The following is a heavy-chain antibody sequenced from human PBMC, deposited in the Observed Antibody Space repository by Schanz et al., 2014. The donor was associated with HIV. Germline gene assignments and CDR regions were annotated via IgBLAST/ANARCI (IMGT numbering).Heavy chain of an antibody. D-gene: IGHD6-6*01. CDR1: GFTFSNYA. CDR3: ARSSSGSGTWPPRY. CDR2: ISDTGVRT. J-gene: IGHJ4*02. Sequence: EVHLVESGGVVVQPGGSLRLACEASGFTFSNYAMSWVRQAPGKGLEWVSGISDTGVRTNYADSVKGRLTISRDNSENTLYLQMNSLRAEDTALYHCARSSSGSGTWPPRYWGQGTLVIVSS. V-gene: IGHV3-23*04.